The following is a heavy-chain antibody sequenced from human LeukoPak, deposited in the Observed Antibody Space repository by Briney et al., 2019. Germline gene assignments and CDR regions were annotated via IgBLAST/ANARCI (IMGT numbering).Heavy chain of an antibody. CDR3: ARDRTTALLDY. D-gene: IGHD4-17*01. Sequence: GGSLRLSCAASGLTFSSYGMHWVRQAPGKGLEWVAVIWYDGSNKYYADSVKGRFTISRDNSKNTLYLQMNSLRAEDTAVYYCARDRTTALLDYWGQGTLVTVSS. CDR2: IWYDGSNK. J-gene: IGHJ4*02. V-gene: IGHV3-33*01. CDR1: GLTFSSYG.